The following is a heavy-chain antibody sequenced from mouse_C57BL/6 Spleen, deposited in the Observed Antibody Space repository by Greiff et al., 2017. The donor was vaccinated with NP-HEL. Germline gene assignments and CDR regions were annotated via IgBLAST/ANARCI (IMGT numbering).Heavy chain of an antibody. CDR3: ARGGNGVYFDY. Sequence: VQLQQPGAELVKPGASVKLSCKASGYTFTSYWMQWVKQRPGQGLEWIGEIDPSDSYTNYNQKFKGKATLTVDTSSSTAYMQLSSLTSEDSAVYYCARGGNGVYFDYWGQGTTLTVSS. CDR2: IDPSDSYT. D-gene: IGHD1-1*02. V-gene: IGHV1-50*01. CDR1: GYTFTSYW. J-gene: IGHJ2*01.